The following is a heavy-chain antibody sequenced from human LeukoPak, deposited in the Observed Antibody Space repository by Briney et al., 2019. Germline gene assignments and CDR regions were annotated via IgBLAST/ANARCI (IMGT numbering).Heavy chain of an antibody. CDR2: INHSGST. V-gene: IGHV4-34*01. Sequence: SETLSLTCAVYGGSFSGYYWSWIRQPPGKGLEWIGEINHSGSTNYNPSLKSRVTISVDTSKNQFSLKLSSVTAADTAVYYCARNNGIAARYMDVWGKGTTVTVSS. D-gene: IGHD6-6*01. CDR3: ARNNGIAARYMDV. J-gene: IGHJ6*03. CDR1: GGSFSGYY.